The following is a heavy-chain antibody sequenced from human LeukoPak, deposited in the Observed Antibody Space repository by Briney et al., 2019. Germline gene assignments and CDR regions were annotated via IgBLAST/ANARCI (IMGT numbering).Heavy chain of an antibody. CDR1: GFTFDDYA. CDR2: ISWDGGST. J-gene: IGHJ3*02. Sequence: PGGSLRLSCAASGFTFDDYAMHWVRQAPGKGLEWVSLISWDGGSTYYADSVKGRFTISRDNSKNSLYLQMNSLRAEDTALYYCARVGVGATTGHDAFDIWGQGTMVTVSS. D-gene: IGHD1-26*01. V-gene: IGHV3-43D*03. CDR3: ARVGVGATTGHDAFDI.